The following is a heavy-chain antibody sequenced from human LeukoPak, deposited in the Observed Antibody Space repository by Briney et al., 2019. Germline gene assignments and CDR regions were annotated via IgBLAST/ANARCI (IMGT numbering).Heavy chain of an antibody. J-gene: IGHJ3*02. CDR2: INSDGSST. CDR1: GLTFSSYW. V-gene: IGHV3-74*01. Sequence: GGSLRLSCAASGLTFSSYWMHWVRHAPGKGLVWVSRINSDGSSTSYADSVKGRFTISRDNAKNTLYLQMNSLRAEDTAVYYCARELNDYGDYGGFDIWGQGTMVTVSS. CDR3: ARELNDYGDYGGFDI. D-gene: IGHD4-17*01.